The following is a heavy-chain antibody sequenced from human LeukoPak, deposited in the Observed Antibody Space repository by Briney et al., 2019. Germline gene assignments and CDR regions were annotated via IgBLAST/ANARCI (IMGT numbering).Heavy chain of an antibody. CDR2: IIPIFGTA. D-gene: IGHD5-12*01. J-gene: IGHJ4*02. CDR1: GGTFSSYA. V-gene: IGHV1-69*13. CDR3: ARCLWIKCYFDY. Sequence: SVKVSCKASGGTFSSYAISWVRQAPGQGLEWMGGIIPIFGTANYAQKFQGRVTITADEPTSTAYMELSSLRSEDTAVYYCARCLWIKCYFDYWGQGTLVTVSS.